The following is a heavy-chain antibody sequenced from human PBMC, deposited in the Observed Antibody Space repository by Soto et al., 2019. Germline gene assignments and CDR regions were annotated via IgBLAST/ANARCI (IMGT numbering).Heavy chain of an antibody. CDR3: ARVYCSGGGCYSIDY. Sequence: QVQLVQSGAEVKKPGASVKVSCKASGYTFTSYYMHWVRQAPGQGLEWMGIINPSGSTTYAQQFRGRVTMTRDTSTSTVYMELSSLRSEDTAVYYCARVYCSGGGCYSIDYWGQGTLVTVSS. D-gene: IGHD2-15*01. V-gene: IGHV1-46*03. CDR2: INPSGST. CDR1: GYTFTSYY. J-gene: IGHJ4*02.